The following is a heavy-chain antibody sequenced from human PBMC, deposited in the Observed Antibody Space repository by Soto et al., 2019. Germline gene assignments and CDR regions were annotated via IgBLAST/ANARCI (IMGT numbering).Heavy chain of an antibody. V-gene: IGHV1-18*04. Sequence: QFQLVQSGAEVKKPGASVKVSCKASGYIFASYGVTWVRQAPGQGLEWMGWISAYNGNTNYTQKLQGRVTMTTDTSTSTASMELRSLRSDDTAVYYCARVRISITNDYYYYGMDVWGQGTTVTVSS. D-gene: IGHD1-20*01. J-gene: IGHJ6*02. CDR1: GYIFASYG. CDR2: ISAYNGNT. CDR3: ARVRISITNDYYYYGMDV.